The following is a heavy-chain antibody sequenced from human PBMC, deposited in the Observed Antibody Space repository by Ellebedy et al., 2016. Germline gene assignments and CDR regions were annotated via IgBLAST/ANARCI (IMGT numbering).Heavy chain of an antibody. CDR3: VKDTGPLPAGVFDH. V-gene: IGHV3-9*01. CDR2: ITWNGGSV. Sequence: GGSLRLSXAASGFIFDRYALHWVRQPPGKGLEWVSGITWNGGSVTYADSVKGRFTMSRDDAKNSLYLEITGLRPEDTAFYYCVKDTGPLPAGVFDHWGLGTLVTVSS. CDR1: GFIFDRYA. J-gene: IGHJ4*02. D-gene: IGHD3-10*01.